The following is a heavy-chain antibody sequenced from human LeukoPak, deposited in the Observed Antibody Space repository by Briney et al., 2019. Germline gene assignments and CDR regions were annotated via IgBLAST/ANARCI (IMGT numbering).Heavy chain of an antibody. D-gene: IGHD3-22*01. Sequence: PGRSLRLSCAASGFTFSSYAMHWVRQAPGKGLEWVAVISYDGSNKYYADSVKGRFTISRDNSKNTLYLQMNSLRAEDTAVYYCARALQTDYYDSSGYFDYWGQGTLVTVSS. CDR1: GFTFSSYA. CDR3: ARALQTDYYDSSGYFDY. V-gene: IGHV3-30*04. J-gene: IGHJ4*02. CDR2: ISYDGSNK.